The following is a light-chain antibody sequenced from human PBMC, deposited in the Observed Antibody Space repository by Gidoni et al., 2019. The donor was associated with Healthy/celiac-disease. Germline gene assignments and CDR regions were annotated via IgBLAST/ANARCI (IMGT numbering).Light chain of an antibody. CDR3: QKYGSSIT. V-gene: IGKV3D-20*01. J-gene: IGKJ5*01. CDR1: QSVSSSY. Sequence: IVLPHSPAPLSLAPGERATLSSGASQSVSSSYLGWYRQNPGLAPRRLIYEASSRATGIPDRVSGSGSGTDFTLTISRLEPEDFAVYYCQKYGSSITFGQGTRLEIK. CDR2: EAS.